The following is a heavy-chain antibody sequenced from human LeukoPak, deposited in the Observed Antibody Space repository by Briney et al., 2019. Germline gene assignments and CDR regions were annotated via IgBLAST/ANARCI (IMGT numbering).Heavy chain of an antibody. Sequence: GASVKVSCKAYGYTFTSCGISWVRQAPGQGLEWMGWISAYNGNTNYAQKLQGRVTMTTDTSTSTVYMELRSLRSDDTAVYYCARSHSSSSGSFSWGQGTLVTVSS. J-gene: IGHJ5*02. D-gene: IGHD6-6*01. V-gene: IGHV1-18*01. CDR2: ISAYNGNT. CDR1: GYTFTSCG. CDR3: ARSHSSSSGSFS.